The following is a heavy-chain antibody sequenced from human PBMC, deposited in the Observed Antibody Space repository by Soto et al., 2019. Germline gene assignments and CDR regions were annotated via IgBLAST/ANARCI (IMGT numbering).Heavy chain of an antibody. J-gene: IGHJ6*02. V-gene: IGHV1-2*02. CDR2: NSSNSGGT. Sequence: ASVKVSCKASRYTFTGYYMHWLGQAPAQGGEGMGWNSSNSGGTNSPQKFQGPGTMDSETSITPPYMGLSRLRSDDTAGYCCSINKEADTALETPRYGMGVWGQGTTVTVSS. D-gene: IGHD5-18*01. CDR1: RYTFTGYY. CDR3: SINKEADTALETPRYGMGV.